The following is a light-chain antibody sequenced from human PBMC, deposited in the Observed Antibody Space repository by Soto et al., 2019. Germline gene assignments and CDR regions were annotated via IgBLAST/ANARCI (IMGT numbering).Light chain of an antibody. Sequence: IMMVQFPTTPFVSPRERATLSCRASQSIGRNLVWCQQKPGQAPRLLIYAASTRATGVPARFSGSGSGTEFTLTISSLQSEDFAVYYCQQYNNWPITFGQGTRLEI. CDR2: AAS. CDR1: QSIGRN. CDR3: QQYNNWPIT. J-gene: IGKJ5*01. V-gene: IGKV3-15*01.